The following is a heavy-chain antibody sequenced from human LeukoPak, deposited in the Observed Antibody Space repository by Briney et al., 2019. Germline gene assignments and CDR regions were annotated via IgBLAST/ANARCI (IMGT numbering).Heavy chain of an antibody. CDR3: ARSHTAMVKGTYYFDY. V-gene: IGHV4-38-2*02. D-gene: IGHD5-18*01. CDR2: INHSGST. J-gene: IGHJ4*02. Sequence: SETLSLTCSVSSYSISSGFHWGWIRQPPGKGLEWIGEINHSGSTNYNPSLKSRVTISVDTSKNQFSLKLSSVTAADTAVYYCARSHTAMVKGTYYFDYWGQGTLVTVSS. CDR1: SYSISSGFH.